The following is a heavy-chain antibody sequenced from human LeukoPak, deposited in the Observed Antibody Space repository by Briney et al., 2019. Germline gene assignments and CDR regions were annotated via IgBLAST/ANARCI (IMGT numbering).Heavy chain of an antibody. J-gene: IGHJ4*02. CDR1: GGSISSSSYH. CDR2: IYYSGST. D-gene: IGHD1-26*01. CDR3: ARLPRGSSPTY. Sequence: SETLSLTCTVSGGSISSSSYHWVWLRPPPGKGLEWIGSIYYSGSTYYNPSPKRRVTISVDTSKNQFSLKLSSVPAADTAVYYCARLPRGSSPTYWGQGTLGTVSS. V-gene: IGHV4-39*01.